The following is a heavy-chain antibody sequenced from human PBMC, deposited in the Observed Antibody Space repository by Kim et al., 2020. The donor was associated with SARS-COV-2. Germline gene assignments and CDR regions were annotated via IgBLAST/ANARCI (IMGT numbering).Heavy chain of an antibody. Sequence: GGSLRLSCAASGFTFSSYWMSWVRQAPGKEMEWVANIKQDGSGKNYLDSVKGRFTISRDNTKNSLYLQMNSMRAEDTAVYYCASVEAGAGPFYWYFDLWGRGPLGTLPS. CDR1: GFTFSSYW. V-gene: IGHV3-7*01. CDR2: IKQDGSGK. D-gene: IGHD6-13*01. J-gene: IGHJ2*01. CDR3: ASVEAGAGPFYWYFDL.